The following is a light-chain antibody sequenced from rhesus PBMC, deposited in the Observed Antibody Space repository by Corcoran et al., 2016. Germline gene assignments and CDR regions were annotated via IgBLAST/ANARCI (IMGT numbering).Light chain of an antibody. CDR3: QQYSSSPT. CDR2: KAS. CDR1: QGISSW. J-gene: IGKJ1*01. V-gene: IGKV1-22*01. Sequence: DIQMTQSPSSLSASVGDTVTITCRASQGISSWLAWYQQKPGKAPKLLINKASSVQSGVPSRLSGRGAGTDFSLTISSLQSEDFATYYCQQYSSSPTFGQGTKVEIK.